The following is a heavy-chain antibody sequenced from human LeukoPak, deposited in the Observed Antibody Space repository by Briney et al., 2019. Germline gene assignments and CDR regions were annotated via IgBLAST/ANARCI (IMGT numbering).Heavy chain of an antibody. Sequence: GGSLRLSCAASGFTFSSYGMHWVRQAPGEGLEWVTFIRYDGNKQYYADSVKGRFTISRDNSKSTLFLQMNSLRPDDTAVYYCAKCSTQPPYYYYMDVWGKGTTVTVSS. CDR2: IRYDGNKQ. CDR1: GFTFSSYG. CDR3: AKCSTQPPYYYYMDV. V-gene: IGHV3-30*02. J-gene: IGHJ6*03. D-gene: IGHD3-10*02.